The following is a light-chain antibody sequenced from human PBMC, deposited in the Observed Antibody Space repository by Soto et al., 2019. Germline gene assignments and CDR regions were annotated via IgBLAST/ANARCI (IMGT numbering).Light chain of an antibody. Sequence: DIQMTQSPSSLSASIGDRVTLTCRASQGINNNLGWYQQKPGRAPKRLISATSTLESGVPSRFSGGGFGTEFTLTISSLHPEDFATYFCLQHNNYPCTFGPGTKVDIK. J-gene: IGKJ3*01. CDR3: LQHNNYPCT. CDR1: QGINNN. CDR2: ATS. V-gene: IGKV1-17*01.